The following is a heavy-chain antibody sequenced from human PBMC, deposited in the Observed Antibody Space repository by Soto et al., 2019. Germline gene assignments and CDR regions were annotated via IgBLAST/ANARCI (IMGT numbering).Heavy chain of an antibody. CDR3: ARDPPAGTHSS. J-gene: IGHJ6*02. CDR1: GFTFSSYS. CDR2: ISSSSSYI. Sequence: GGSLRLSCAASGFTFSSYSMDWVRQAPGKGLEWVSSISSSSSYIYYADSVKGRFTISRDNAKNSLYLQMNSLRAEDTAVYYCARDPPAGTHSSWGQGTTVTVSS. D-gene: IGHD5-18*01. V-gene: IGHV3-21*01.